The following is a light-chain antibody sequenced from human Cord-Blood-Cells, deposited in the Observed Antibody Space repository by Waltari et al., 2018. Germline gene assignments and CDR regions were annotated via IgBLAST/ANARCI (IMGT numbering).Light chain of an antibody. CDR3: QQRSNWWT. J-gene: IGKJ1*01. CDR2: DAS. Sequence: EIVLTQSPATLSLSPGERATLSCRASQSVSSYLAWYQQKPGQGPRLLIYDASNGATGNPVRFSGSGSGTDFTLTISSLEPEDFSVYYWQQRSNWWTFGQGTKGEIK. CDR1: QSVSSY. V-gene: IGKV3-11*01.